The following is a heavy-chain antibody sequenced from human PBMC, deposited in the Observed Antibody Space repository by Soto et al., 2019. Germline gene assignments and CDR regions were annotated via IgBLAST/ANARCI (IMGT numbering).Heavy chain of an antibody. Sequence: QVQLVQSGAEVKKPGSSVKVSCKASGGTFSSYAISWVRQAPGQGLEWMGGIIPIFGTANYAQKFQGRVTITADESTSTDYMELSSLRSEDTAVYYCASRLTIFGVVTPFDYWGQGTLVTVSS. J-gene: IGHJ4*02. CDR2: IIPIFGTA. D-gene: IGHD3-3*01. CDR1: GGTFSSYA. V-gene: IGHV1-69*01. CDR3: ASRLTIFGVVTPFDY.